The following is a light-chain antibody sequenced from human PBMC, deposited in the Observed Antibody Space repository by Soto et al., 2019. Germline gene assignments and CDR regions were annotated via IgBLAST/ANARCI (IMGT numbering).Light chain of an antibody. CDR3: VSYTPSASYD. V-gene: IGLV2-14*01. J-gene: IGLJ1*01. CDR1: SSDVGNYIF. Sequence: QSALTQPASVSGSPGQSITISCTGTSSDVGNYIFVSWYRQHPGKAPKLMIYDINNRPSGVSNRFSGSKSGNTASLTISGLQAEDEADYYCVSYTPSASYDFGTGTKVTVL. CDR2: DIN.